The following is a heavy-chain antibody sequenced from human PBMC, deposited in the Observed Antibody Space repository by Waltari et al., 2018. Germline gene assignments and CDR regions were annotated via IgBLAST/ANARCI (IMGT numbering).Heavy chain of an antibody. V-gene: IGHV4-39*07. CDR1: GGSISSSSYY. CDR2: IYYSGST. J-gene: IGHJ3*02. D-gene: IGHD6-19*01. Sequence: QLQLQESGPGLVKPSETLSLTCTVSGGSISSSSYYWGWIRQPPGKGLEWIGSIYYSGSTYYNPSLKSRVTISVDTSKNQFSLKLSSVTAADTAVYYCARARSSGWYRGAFDIWGQGTMVTVSS. CDR3: ARARSSGWYRGAFDI.